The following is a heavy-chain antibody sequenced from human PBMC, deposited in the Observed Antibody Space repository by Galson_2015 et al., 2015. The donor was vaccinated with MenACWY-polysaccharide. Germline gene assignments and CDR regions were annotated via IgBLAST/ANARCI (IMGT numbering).Heavy chain of an antibody. J-gene: IGHJ5*02. V-gene: IGHV1-18*01. CDR3: AREVGSLGYCSSTSCYGWFDP. D-gene: IGHD2-2*01. CDR1: GYSFTRYG. Sequence: QSGAEVKKPGASVKVSCKASGYSFTRYGISWVRQAPGQGLEWMGWISAYNGNTNYAQKLQGRVTMTTDTSTSTAYMELRSLRSDDTAVYYCAREVGSLGYCSSTSCYGWFDPWGQGTLVTVSS. CDR2: ISAYNGNT.